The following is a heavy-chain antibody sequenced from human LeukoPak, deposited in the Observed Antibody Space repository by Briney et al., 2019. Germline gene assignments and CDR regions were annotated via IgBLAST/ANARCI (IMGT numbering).Heavy chain of an antibody. CDR1: GFSFTAYT. V-gene: IGHV3-30*04. CDR2: ASGDGSHK. CDR3: ARAVSSSWYAAY. J-gene: IGHJ4*01. D-gene: IGHD6-13*01. Sequence: GRSLRLSCATSGFSFTAYTIHWVRQAPGEGPEWVALASGDGSHKQYAASVQGRFTISRDNSKSTVYLEMNSLKDGDTGIYYCARAVSSSWYAAYWGHGTRVTVSS.